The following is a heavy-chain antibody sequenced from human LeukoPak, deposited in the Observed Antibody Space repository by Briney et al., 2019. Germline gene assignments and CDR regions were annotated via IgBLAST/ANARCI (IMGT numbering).Heavy chain of an antibody. Sequence: PGGSLRLSCAASGFTFSSYAMHWVRQAPGKGLEWVAVISYDGSNKYYADSAKGRFTISRDNSKNTLYLQMNSLRAEDTAVYYCAKVGLVGALDYWGQGTLVTVSS. CDR1: GFTFSSYA. V-gene: IGHV3-30-3*01. CDR3: AKVGLVGALDY. CDR2: ISYDGSNK. J-gene: IGHJ4*02. D-gene: IGHD1-26*01.